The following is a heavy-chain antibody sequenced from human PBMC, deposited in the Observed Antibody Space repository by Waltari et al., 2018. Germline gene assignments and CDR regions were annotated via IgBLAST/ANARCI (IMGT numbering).Heavy chain of an antibody. CDR2: ITHSARFT. Sequence: EVQLLESGGGLVQPGGSLRLSCAASGFTFNNYAMTWVRQATGKGPEWVSSITHSARFTEYRDSVKGRCTISRDNSESTLYLQMNNLRAEDTAIYYCAKDSCEGRGGGSCYNPWGQGTLVTVSS. V-gene: IGHV3-23*01. CDR3: AKDSCEGRGGGSCYNP. CDR1: GFTFNNYA. J-gene: IGHJ5*02. D-gene: IGHD2-15*01.